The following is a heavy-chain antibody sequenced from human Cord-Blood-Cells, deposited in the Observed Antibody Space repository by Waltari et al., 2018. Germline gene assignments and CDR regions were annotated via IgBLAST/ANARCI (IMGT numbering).Heavy chain of an antibody. CDR1: GYTFTGYY. V-gene: IGHV1-2*02. CDR2: INPNSGGT. J-gene: IGHJ6*02. Sequence: QVQLVQSGAEVKKPGASVKVSCKASGYTFTGYYMHWVRQAPGQGLEWMGCINPNSGGTNYAQKLQGRVTMTRDTSISTAYMELSRLRSDDTAVYYCARDLKSLGIPYYYYYGMDVWGQGTTVTVSS. CDR3: ARDLKSLGIPYYYYYGMDV. D-gene: IGHD7-27*01.